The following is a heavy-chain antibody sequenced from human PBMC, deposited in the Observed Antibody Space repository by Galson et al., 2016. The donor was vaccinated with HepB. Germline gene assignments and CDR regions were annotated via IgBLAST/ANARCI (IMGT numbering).Heavy chain of an antibody. CDR1: GYTFTSHY. D-gene: IGHD2-15*01. CDR2: INPSGGST. J-gene: IGHJ4*02. Sequence: SVKVSCKASGYTFTSHYIHWVRQAPGQGLEWMGIINPSGGSTSSPQKFRGRVTVTRDTSTSTVYMELSSLRSEDTAVYYCARDPLFCSGGTCYRDAYNCPDYWGQGTPVTVSS. CDR3: ARDPLFCSGGTCYRDAYNCPDY. V-gene: IGHV1-46*01.